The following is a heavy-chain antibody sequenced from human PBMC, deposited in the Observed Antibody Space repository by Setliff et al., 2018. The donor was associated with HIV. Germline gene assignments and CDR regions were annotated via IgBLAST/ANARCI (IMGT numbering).Heavy chain of an antibody. CDR1: GGSISSYY. J-gene: IGHJ6*03. V-gene: IGHV4-4*07. CDR3: ARDVPWGDYYYYMDV. Sequence: SETLSLTCTVSGGSISSYYWGWIRQPAGKGLEWIGHIYTSGSTNYNPSLKSRVTMSVDTSENQFSLKLSSVTAADTAVYYCARDVPWGDYYYYMDVWGKGTTVTVSS. CDR2: IYTSGST. D-gene: IGHD3-16*01.